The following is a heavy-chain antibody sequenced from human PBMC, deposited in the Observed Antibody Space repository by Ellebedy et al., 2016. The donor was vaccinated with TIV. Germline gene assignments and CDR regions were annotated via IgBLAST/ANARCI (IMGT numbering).Heavy chain of an antibody. CDR3: ARGVGRFGELLAH. CDR2: ITHSGSP. V-gene: IGHV4-34*01. CDR1: GGSFSDYY. Sequence: GSLRLXCAVYGGSFSDYYWNWIRQPPGKGLEWIGEITHSGSPNYNPSLKSRVTISADTSKNQFSLKLNSVTAADTAMYYCARGVGRFGELLAHWGQGTLVTVSS. D-gene: IGHD3-10*01. J-gene: IGHJ4*02.